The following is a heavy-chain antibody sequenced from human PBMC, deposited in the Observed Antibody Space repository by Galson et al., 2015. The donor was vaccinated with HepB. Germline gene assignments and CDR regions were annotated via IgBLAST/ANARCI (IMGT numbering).Heavy chain of an antibody. CDR1: GGSISTFY. Sequence: LSLTCNVSGGSISTFYWNWIRQPAGKGLEWIGLIFASGSTSYNPSLKSRVVMSVDMSKNHFSLRMTSMTAADTAVYYCARGIVGAVRFDSWGQGIPVTVSS. CDR2: IFASGST. CDR3: ARGIVGAVRFDS. D-gene: IGHD1-26*01. V-gene: IGHV4-4*07. J-gene: IGHJ4*02.